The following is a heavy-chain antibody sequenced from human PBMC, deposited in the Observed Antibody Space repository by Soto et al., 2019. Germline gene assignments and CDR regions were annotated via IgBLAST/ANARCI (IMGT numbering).Heavy chain of an antibody. D-gene: IGHD6-19*01. CDR3: ARDLGWAFDS. CDR1: GFTFSTFS. J-gene: IGHJ4*02. V-gene: IGHV3-48*02. Sequence: EVQLVESGGGSVQPGGSLRLSCAASGFTFSTFSMNWVRQALGRGLEWISYISGGGRPISYADSVKGRFTISRDNAKNSLYLQMDSLTHEDTAVYYCARDLGWAFDSWGQGTLVTVSS. CDR2: ISGGGRPI.